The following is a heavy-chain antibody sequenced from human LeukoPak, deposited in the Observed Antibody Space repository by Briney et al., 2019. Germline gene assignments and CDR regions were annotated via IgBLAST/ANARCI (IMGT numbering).Heavy chain of an antibody. Sequence: KTSETLSLTCTVSGVSISNNYFYWAWIRQPPGKGLELIGYVHHTGSTFHNSSLKIRVTISADTSQNQFSLSLTSVTAADTAVYYCATLGPLRGAGFNLATHFDYWGQGTLVAVSS. CDR3: ATLGPLRGAGFNLATHFDY. CDR2: VHHTGST. J-gene: IGHJ4*02. D-gene: IGHD1-26*01. V-gene: IGHV4-39*01. CDR1: GVSISNNYFY.